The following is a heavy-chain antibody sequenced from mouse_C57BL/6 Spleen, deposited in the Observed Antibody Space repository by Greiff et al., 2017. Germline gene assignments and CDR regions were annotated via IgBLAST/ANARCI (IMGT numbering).Heavy chain of an antibody. J-gene: IGHJ4*01. CDR1: GYAFSSYW. D-gene: IGHD2-2*01. CDR2: IYPGDGDT. Sequence: QVQLQQSGAELVKPGASVKISCKASGYAFSSYWMNWVKQRPGKGLEWIGQIYPGDGDTNYNGKFKGKATLTADKSSSTAYMQLSSLTSEDSAVYFCARGDDGAGYYYAMDYWGQGTSVTVSS. CDR3: ARGDDGAGYYYAMDY. V-gene: IGHV1-80*01.